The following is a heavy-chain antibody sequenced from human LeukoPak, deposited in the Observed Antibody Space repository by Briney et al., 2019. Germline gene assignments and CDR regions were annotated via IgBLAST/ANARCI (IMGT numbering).Heavy chain of an antibody. Sequence: PSETLSLTCTVSGGSISTYYWSWIRQPPGKGLEWIGYIYSSGRTNYNPSNYNPSLKSRVNISVDTSKNQFSLKLSSVTAADTAVYYCARPGRGYSYGPLAYWGQGTLVTVSS. CDR1: GGSISTYY. J-gene: IGHJ4*02. V-gene: IGHV4-59*08. CDR3: ARPGRGYSYGPLAY. CDR2: IYSSGRTNYNPS. D-gene: IGHD5-18*01.